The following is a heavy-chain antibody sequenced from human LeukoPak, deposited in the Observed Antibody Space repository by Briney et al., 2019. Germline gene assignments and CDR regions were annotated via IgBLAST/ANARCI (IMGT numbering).Heavy chain of an antibody. Sequence: TLSLTCTVSGGSISSGGYYWSWIRQHPGKGLEWIGYIYYSGSTYYNPSLKSRVTISVDTSKNQFSLKLSSVTAADTAVYYCARSPGAAIRSSGKNWFDPWGQGTLVTVSS. CDR3: ARSPGAAIRSSGKNWFDP. CDR2: IYYSGST. D-gene: IGHD2-2*01. CDR1: GGSISSGGYY. J-gene: IGHJ5*02. V-gene: IGHV4-31*03.